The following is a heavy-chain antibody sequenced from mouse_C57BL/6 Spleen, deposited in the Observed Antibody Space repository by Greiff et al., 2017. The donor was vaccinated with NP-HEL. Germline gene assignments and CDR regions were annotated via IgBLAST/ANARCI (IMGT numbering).Heavy chain of an antibody. CDR1: GFTFNNYA. CDR3: VREDYYGTEDYFDY. V-gene: IGHV10-3*01. Sequence: EVMLVESGGGLVQPKGSLKLSCAASGFTFNNYAMHWVRQAPGKGLEWVARIRSKSSNYATYYADSVKDRFTISRDDSQSMLYLQMNNLKTEDTAMYYCVREDYYGTEDYFDYWGQGTTLTVSS. J-gene: IGHJ2*01. D-gene: IGHD1-2*01. CDR2: IRSKSSNYAT.